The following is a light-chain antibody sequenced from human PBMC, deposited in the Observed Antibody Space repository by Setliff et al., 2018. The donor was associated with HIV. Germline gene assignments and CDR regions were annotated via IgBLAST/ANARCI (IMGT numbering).Light chain of an antibody. Sequence: QSVLTQPASVSGSPGQSITISCTGTSSDIGTYNLVSWYQQYPGKAPEVMIYEVSKRPSGVSNRFSGSKSGNTASLTISGLQAEDEADYYCCSYSGRTSFVFGTGTKVTVL. J-gene: IGLJ1*01. CDR3: CSYSGRTSFV. CDR2: EVS. CDR1: SSDIGTYNL. V-gene: IGLV2-23*02.